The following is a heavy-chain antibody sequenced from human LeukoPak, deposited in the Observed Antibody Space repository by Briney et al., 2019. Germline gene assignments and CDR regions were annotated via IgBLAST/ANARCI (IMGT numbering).Heavy chain of an antibody. CDR1: GLTVSSY. J-gene: IGHJ4*02. Sequence: GGSLRLSCAASGLTVSSYMSWVRQAPGKGLEWVSVIYSGGSIYYADSVKGRFTISRDKSKNTLYLQMNSLRAEDTAVYYCARPPHGGVDYWGQGTLVTVSS. V-gene: IGHV3-66*04. CDR2: IYSGGSI. CDR3: ARPPHGGVDY. D-gene: IGHD4-23*01.